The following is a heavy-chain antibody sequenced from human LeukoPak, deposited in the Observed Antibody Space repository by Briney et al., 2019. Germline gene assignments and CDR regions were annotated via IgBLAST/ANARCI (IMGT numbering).Heavy chain of an antibody. D-gene: IGHD6-13*01. Sequence: ASVKVSCKASGYTFTSYAMHWVRQAPGQRLEWMGWINAGNGNTKYSQKFQGGVTITRDTSASTAYMELSSLRSEDTAVYYCARDLFRIAAAGTRVGRADYWGQGTLVTVSS. CDR1: GYTFTSYA. V-gene: IGHV1-3*01. CDR3: ARDLFRIAAAGTRVGRADY. J-gene: IGHJ4*02. CDR2: INAGNGNT.